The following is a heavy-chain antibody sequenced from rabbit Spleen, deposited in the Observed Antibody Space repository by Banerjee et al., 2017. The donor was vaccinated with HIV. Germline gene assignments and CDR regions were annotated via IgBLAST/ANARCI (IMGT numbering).Heavy chain of an antibody. CDR3: ARDAGSGDYIDGYFNL. Sequence: QEQLGESGGGLVQPGGSLKLSCKASGFSFTINYWMSWVRQAPGKGLEWIGYIDPVFDSTFYASWAKGRFTISKTSSTTVTLQMTGLTAADTATYFCARDAGSGDYIDGYFNLWGQGTLVTVS. V-gene: IGHV1S45*01. CDR2: IDPVFDST. J-gene: IGHJ4*01. D-gene: IGHD8-1*01. CDR1: GFSFTINYW.